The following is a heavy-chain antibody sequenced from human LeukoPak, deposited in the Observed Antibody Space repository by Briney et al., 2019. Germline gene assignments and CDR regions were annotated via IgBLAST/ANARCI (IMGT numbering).Heavy chain of an antibody. CDR3: ARTEACSGSSFLAY. D-gene: IGHD3-10*02. Sequence: GGSLRLSCAASGFTASSNHMSWARQARGKGVEWVSLIYRGGRTDYADSVKGRFTISRDNSKTTLYLQMNSLKAEDTAVYYCARTEACSGSSFLAYWGQGTLITVSS. CDR2: IYRGGRT. V-gene: IGHV3-66*01. J-gene: IGHJ4*02. CDR1: GFTASSNH.